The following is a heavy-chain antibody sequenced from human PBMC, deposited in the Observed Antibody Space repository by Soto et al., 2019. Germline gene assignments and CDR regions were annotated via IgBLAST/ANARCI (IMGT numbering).Heavy chain of an antibody. CDR3: AREGVHNYTEYYFDY. CDR1: GFTFSDYY. CDR2: ISSSGSTI. V-gene: IGHV3-11*04. Sequence: GGSLRLSCAASGFTFSDYYMSWIRQAPGKGLEWVSYISSSGSTIYYADSVKGRFTISRDNAKNSLYLQMNSLTAEDTAVYYCAREGVHNYTEYYFDYWGQGTLVTVPQ. J-gene: IGHJ4*02. D-gene: IGHD3-10*01.